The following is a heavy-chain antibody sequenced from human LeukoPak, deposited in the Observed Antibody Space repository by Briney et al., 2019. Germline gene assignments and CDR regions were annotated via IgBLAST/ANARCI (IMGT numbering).Heavy chain of an antibody. D-gene: IGHD3-22*01. CDR1: GYTFTSYG. Sequence: ASVKVSCKASGYTFTSYGISWARQAPGQGLEWMGWISAYNGNTNYAQKLQGRVTMTTDTSTSTAYMELRSLRSDDTAVYYCARSLLLDYDSSGYSDYWGQGTLVTVSS. CDR2: ISAYNGNT. J-gene: IGHJ4*02. CDR3: ARSLLLDYDSSGYSDY. V-gene: IGHV1-18*01.